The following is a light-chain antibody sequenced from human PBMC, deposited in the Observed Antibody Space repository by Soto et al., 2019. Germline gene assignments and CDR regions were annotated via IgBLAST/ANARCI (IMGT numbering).Light chain of an antibody. Sequence: EIVLTQSPGTLSLSPGEGATLSCRASQSVNSNFFAWYQQKPGQAPRLLIYGASSRATGIPDRFSGSGSGTDFTLTITRLEPDDVAVYYCQQVVSSSYTFGQGTHLEIK. CDR2: GAS. CDR3: QQVVSSSYT. CDR1: QSVNSNF. V-gene: IGKV3-20*01. J-gene: IGKJ2*01.